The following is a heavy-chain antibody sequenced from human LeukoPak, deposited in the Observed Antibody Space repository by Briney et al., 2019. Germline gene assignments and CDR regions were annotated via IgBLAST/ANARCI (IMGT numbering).Heavy chain of an antibody. CDR2: INPNSGGT. Sequence: GASVKVSCKASGYTFTGYYMHWVRQAPGQGLEWMGWINPNSGGTNYAQKFQGRVTMTRDTSISTAYMEPSRLRSDDTAVYYCARLLWFGETHFDYWGQGTLVTVSS. D-gene: IGHD3-10*01. J-gene: IGHJ4*02. CDR3: ARLLWFGETHFDY. V-gene: IGHV1-2*02. CDR1: GYTFTGYY.